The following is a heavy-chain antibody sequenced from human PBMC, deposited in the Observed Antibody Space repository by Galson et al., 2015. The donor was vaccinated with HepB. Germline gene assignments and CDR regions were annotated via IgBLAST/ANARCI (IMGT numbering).Heavy chain of an antibody. Sequence: SVKVSCKASGYTFTQYGISWVRQASGHGLEWMGWINPNNANTDYAQNLQGRVTMTRATSTTTVYMELRSLEYDDTAVYYCARSRYATSAPDHWGQGTLVTVSS. D-gene: IGHD2-2*01. CDR3: ARSRYATSAPDH. V-gene: IGHV1-18*01. CDR2: INPNNANT. J-gene: IGHJ5*02. CDR1: GYTFTQYG.